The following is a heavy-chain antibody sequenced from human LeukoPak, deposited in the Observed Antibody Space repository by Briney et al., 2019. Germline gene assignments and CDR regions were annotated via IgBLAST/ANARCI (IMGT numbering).Heavy chain of an antibody. CDR3: AREEYSSSWYSPVGY. D-gene: IGHD6-13*01. Sequence: GGSLRLSCAASGFTFSSYAMHGVRQAPGKGREWVAVISYDGSNKYYADSVKGRFTISRDNSKNTLYLQMNSLRAEDTAVYYCAREEYSSSWYSPVGYWGQGTLVTVSS. J-gene: IGHJ4*02. V-gene: IGHV3-30-3*01. CDR1: GFTFSSYA. CDR2: ISYDGSNK.